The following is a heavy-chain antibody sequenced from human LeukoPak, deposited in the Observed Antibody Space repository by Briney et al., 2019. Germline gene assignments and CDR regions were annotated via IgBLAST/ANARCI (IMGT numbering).Heavy chain of an antibody. J-gene: IGHJ6*03. CDR1: GYTFTSYD. Sequence: ASVKVSCKASGYTFTSYDIHWVRQATGQGLEWMGWMNPNSGNTGYAQKFQGRVTMTRNTSISTAYMELSSLRSEDTAVYYCARGVYCSSTSCRYPPKYYYYMDVWGKGTTVTVSS. CDR2: MNPNSGNT. D-gene: IGHD2-2*01. CDR3: ARGVYCSSTSCRYPPKYYYYMDV. V-gene: IGHV1-8*01.